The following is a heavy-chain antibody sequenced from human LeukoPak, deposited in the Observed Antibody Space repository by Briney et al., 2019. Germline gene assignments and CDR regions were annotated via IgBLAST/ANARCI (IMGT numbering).Heavy chain of an antibody. J-gene: IGHJ3*02. CDR2: IYYSGST. CDR1: GGSISSHY. CDR3: ARPQESSGWYGLGAFDI. Sequence: SETLSLTCTVSGGSISSHYWSWIRQPPGKGLEWIGYIYYSGSTNYNPSLKSRVTISVDTSKNQFSLKLSSVTAADTAVYYCARPQESSGWYGLGAFDIWGQGTTVTVSS. V-gene: IGHV4-59*11. D-gene: IGHD6-19*01.